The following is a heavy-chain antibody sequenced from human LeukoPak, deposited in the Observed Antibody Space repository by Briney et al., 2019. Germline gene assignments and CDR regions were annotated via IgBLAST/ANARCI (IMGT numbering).Heavy chain of an antibody. CDR3: ARGLVGATTRDAFDL. Sequence: GASVKVSCKASGYTFTSYGISWVRQAPGQGLEWMGWISAYNGNTNYAQKLQGRVTMTTDTSTSTAYMELRSLRSDDTAVYYCARGLVGATTRDAFDLWGQGTMVTVSS. CDR1: GYTFTSYG. CDR2: ISAYNGNT. D-gene: IGHD1-26*01. J-gene: IGHJ3*01. V-gene: IGHV1-18*01.